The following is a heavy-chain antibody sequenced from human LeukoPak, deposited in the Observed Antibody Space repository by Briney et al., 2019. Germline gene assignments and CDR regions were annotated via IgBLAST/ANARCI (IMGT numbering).Heavy chain of an antibody. J-gene: IGHJ4*02. V-gene: IGHV1-2*02. D-gene: IGHD2-15*01. CDR3: ARKRGALDY. Sequence: ASVKVSCKASGYSFSGYYIHWVRQAPGQGLEWMGWINPNSGGTDYAQKFQGRVTMTRDTSISTAYMELSSLRSDDTAVYHCARKRGALDYWGQGTLVTVSS. CDR1: GYSFSGYY. CDR2: INPNSGGT.